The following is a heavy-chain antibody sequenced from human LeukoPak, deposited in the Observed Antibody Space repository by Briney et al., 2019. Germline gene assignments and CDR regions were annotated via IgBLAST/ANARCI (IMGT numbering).Heavy chain of an antibody. Sequence: PGGSLRLSCAASGFTFSSYWMSWVRQAPGKGLEWVANINQDGSEKYYVDSVKGRFTISRDNAKNSLYLQMNSLRAENTAVYYCAREVRTPYSYSSSPWYFDLWGRGTLVTVSS. V-gene: IGHV3-7*01. CDR1: GFTFSSYW. CDR3: AREVRTPYSYSSSPWYFDL. D-gene: IGHD6-13*01. J-gene: IGHJ2*01. CDR2: INQDGSEK.